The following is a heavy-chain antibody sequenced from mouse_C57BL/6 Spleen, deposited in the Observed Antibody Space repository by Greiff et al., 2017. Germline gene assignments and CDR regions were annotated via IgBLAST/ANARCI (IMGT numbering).Heavy chain of an antibody. CDR3: TSLYYYGSRAWFAY. V-gene: IGHV6-6*01. D-gene: IGHD1-1*01. CDR2: IRNKANNHAT. CDR1: GFTFSDAW. J-gene: IGHJ3*01. Sequence: EVKVEESGGGLVQPGGSMKLSCAASGFTFSDAWMAWVRQSPEKGLEWVAEIRNKANNHATYYAESVKGRFTISRDDSKSSVYLQMNSLRAEDTGIYYCTSLYYYGSRAWFAYWGQGTLVTVSA.